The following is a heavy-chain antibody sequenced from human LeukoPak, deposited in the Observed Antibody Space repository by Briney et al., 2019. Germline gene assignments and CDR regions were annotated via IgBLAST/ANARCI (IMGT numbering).Heavy chain of an antibody. Sequence: GGSLRLSCAASGFTFSAYWMHWVRQAPGKGLVWVSRIKFDGSSTTYADSEKGRFTISRDNAKNTLYLQMNSLRAEDTAVYYCARGAEGHNYGEFDRWGQGPLVTVSS. J-gene: IGHJ5*02. CDR2: IKFDGSST. CDR3: ARGAEGHNYGEFDR. D-gene: IGHD5-18*01. CDR1: GFTFSAYW. V-gene: IGHV3-74*01.